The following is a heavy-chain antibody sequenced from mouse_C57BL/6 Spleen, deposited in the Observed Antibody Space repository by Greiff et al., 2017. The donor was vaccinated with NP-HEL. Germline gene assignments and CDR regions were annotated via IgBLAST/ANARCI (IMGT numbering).Heavy chain of an antibody. V-gene: IGHV5-6*01. CDR3: ARHEGSYAMDY. Sequence: EVQVVESGGDLVKPGGSLKLSCAASGFTFSSYGMSWVRQTPDKRLEWVATISSGGSYTYYPASVKGRFTISRDNAKNTLYLQMSSLKSEDTAMYYCARHEGSYAMDYWGQGTSVTVSS. J-gene: IGHJ4*01. CDR2: ISSGGSYT. CDR1: GFTFSSYG.